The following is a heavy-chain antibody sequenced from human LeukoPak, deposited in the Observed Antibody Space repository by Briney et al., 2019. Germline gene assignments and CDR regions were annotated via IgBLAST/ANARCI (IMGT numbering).Heavy chain of an antibody. CDR1: GYTFTSYG. V-gene: IGHV1-18*01. J-gene: IGHJ4*02. CDR2: ISAYNGNT. D-gene: IGHD2-2*01. Sequence: ASVKVSCKASGYTFTSYGISWVRQAPGQGLEWMGWISAYNGNTIYPQKFQGRVTMTTDTSTSTAYMELRSLRSDDTAVYYCARDVGYCGSTSCYDDYWGQGTLVTVSS. CDR3: ARDVGYCGSTSCYDDY.